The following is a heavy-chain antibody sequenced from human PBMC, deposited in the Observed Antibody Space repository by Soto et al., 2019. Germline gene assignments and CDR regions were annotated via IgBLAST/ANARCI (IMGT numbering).Heavy chain of an antibody. CDR1: GFTFSSYG. J-gene: IGHJ4*02. V-gene: IGHV3-30*18. D-gene: IGHD6-6*01. CDR2: ISYDGSNK. Sequence: PGGSLRLSCAASGFTFSSYGMHWVRQAPGKGLEWVAVISYDGSNKYYADSVKGRFTISRDNSKNTLYLQMNSLRAEDTAVYYCAKDQPGRSSSGWGQGTLVTVSS. CDR3: AKDQPGRSSSG.